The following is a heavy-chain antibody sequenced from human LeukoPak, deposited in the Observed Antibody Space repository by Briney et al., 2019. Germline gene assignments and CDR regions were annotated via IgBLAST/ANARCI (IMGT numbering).Heavy chain of an antibody. CDR3: ARTQQWLVREHYYYGMDV. CDR2: ISGSGGST. Sequence: GGSLRLSCAASGFTFSSYAMSWVRQAPGKGLEWVSAISGSGGSTYYADSVKGRFTISRDNSKNTLYLQMNSLRAEDTAEYYCARTQQWLVREHYYYGMDVWGQGTTVTVSS. V-gene: IGHV3-23*01. CDR1: GFTFSSYA. D-gene: IGHD6-19*01. J-gene: IGHJ6*02.